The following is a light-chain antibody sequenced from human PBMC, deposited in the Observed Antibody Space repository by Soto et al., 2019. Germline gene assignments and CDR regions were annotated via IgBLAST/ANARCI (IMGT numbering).Light chain of an antibody. CDR2: GAS. CDR3: QQYGSSGT. CDR1: QSVSNNY. V-gene: IGKV3-20*01. J-gene: IGKJ1*01. Sequence: EIVLTQSPGTLSLSPGDRATLSCRVSQSVSNNYLAWYQQKPGQAPRLLIYGASNRATGLPDRFSGSGSGTDLTLISSRLAPEYLAVYYCQQYGSSGTFGQGTKVEIK.